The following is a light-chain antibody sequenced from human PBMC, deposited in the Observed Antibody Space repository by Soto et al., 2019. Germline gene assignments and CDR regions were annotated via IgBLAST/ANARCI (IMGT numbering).Light chain of an antibody. Sequence: DIQMTQSPSSVSAPLVDIVTITVRASQGISSWLAWYQQKPGKAPKLLIYAASSLESGVPSRFSGSGSGTDFTLTINRLQPEDFATYYCQQADSFPLTFGGGTKVDI. CDR1: QGISSW. V-gene: IGKV1-12*01. CDR2: AAS. J-gene: IGKJ4*01. CDR3: QQADSFPLT.